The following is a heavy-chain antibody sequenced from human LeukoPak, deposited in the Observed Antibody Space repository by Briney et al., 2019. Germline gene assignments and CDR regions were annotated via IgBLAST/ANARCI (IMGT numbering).Heavy chain of an antibody. CDR3: ARHILLWFGELSPNWFDP. J-gene: IGHJ5*02. D-gene: IGHD3-10*01. CDR2: IYYSGST. V-gene: IGHV4-59*08. CDR1: GRFISSYY. Sequence: PSETLSLTCTVSGRFISSYYWSWIRQPPGKGLEWIGYIYYSGSTNYNPSLKSRVTISVDTSKNQFSLKLSSVTAADTAVYYCARHILLWFGELSPNWFDPWGQGTLVTVSS.